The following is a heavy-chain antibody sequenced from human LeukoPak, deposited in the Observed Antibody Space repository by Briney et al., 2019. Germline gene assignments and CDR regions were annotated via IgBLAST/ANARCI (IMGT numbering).Heavy chain of an antibody. J-gene: IGHJ4*02. CDR1: GGTFSSYA. CDR3: ARDMDTAMGGLDY. Sequence: ASVKVSCKDSGGTFSSYAISWVRQAPGQGLEWMGGIIPIFGTANYAQKFQGRVTITADKSTSTAYMELSSLRSEDTAVYFCARDMDTAMGGLDYWGQGTLVTVSS. V-gene: IGHV1-69*06. CDR2: IIPIFGTA. D-gene: IGHD5-18*01.